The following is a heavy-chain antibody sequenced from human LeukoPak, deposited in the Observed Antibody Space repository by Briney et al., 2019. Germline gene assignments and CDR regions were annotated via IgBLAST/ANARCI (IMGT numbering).Heavy chain of an antibody. J-gene: IGHJ4*02. V-gene: IGHV5-51*01. D-gene: IGHD3-22*01. CDR2: IYPGDSDT. Sequence: GESLKISCKGSGSSFTSYWIGWVRPMPGKGLEWMGIIYPGDSDTRYSPSFQGQGTISADRSISTAYLQWSSLKASDTAMYFCARRGYYYGSSGYYYYFDYWGQGTLVTVSS. CDR3: ARRGYYYGSSGYYYYFDY. CDR1: GSSFTSYW.